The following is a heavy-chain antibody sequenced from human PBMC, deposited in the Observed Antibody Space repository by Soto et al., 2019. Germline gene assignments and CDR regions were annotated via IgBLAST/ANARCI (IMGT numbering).Heavy chain of an antibody. Sequence: SETLSLTCAVYGGSFSGYYWSWIRQAPGKGLEWIGESDHSGGTNYNPSLKGRITISVETSKNQFSLRLSSMTAADTAVYYCARGFQWVEGYGMDVWGRGVSVTVSS. D-gene: IGHD6-19*01. CDR3: ARGFQWVEGYGMDV. CDR1: GGSFSGYY. CDR2: SDHSGGT. V-gene: IGHV4-34*01. J-gene: IGHJ6*02.